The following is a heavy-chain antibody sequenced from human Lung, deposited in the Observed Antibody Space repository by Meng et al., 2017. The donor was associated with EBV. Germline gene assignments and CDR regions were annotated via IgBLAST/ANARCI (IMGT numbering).Heavy chain of an antibody. V-gene: IGHV6-1*01. J-gene: IGHJ2*01. CDR2: TYYRSKWYT. Sequence: QVQLQQSGPGLVKHSQTLSLTCAISGDSVSSNTAAWNWIRQSPSRGLEWLGRTYYRSKWYTDYAVSVKSRIAINPDTSKNQFSLQLTSVTPEDTAVYYCARGATSVFDLWGRGTLVTVSS. CDR3: ARGATSVFDL. CDR1: GDSVSSNTAA.